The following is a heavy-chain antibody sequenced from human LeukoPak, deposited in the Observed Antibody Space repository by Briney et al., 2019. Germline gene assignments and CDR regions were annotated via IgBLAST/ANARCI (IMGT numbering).Heavy chain of an antibody. Sequence: GGSLRLSCAASGFTFSSYAMHWVRQAPGKGLEWVVVISYDGSNKYYADSVKGRFTISRDNAKNSLYLQMNSLRAEDTAVYYCAELGITMIGGVWGKGTTVTISS. CDR3: AELGITMIGGV. CDR2: ISYDGSNK. J-gene: IGHJ6*04. V-gene: IGHV3-30*04. D-gene: IGHD3-10*02. CDR1: GFTFSSYA.